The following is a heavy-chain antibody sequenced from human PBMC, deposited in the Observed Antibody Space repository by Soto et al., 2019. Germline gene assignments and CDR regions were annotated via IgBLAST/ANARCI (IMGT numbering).Heavy chain of an antibody. J-gene: IGHJ6*02. D-gene: IGHD3-10*01. CDR1: GFTFSGSA. CDR2: IRSKANSYAT. CDR3: TDHPGGYCCYGMDV. V-gene: IGHV3-73*02. Sequence: EVQLVESGGGLVQPGGSLKLSCAASGFTFSGSAMHWVRQASGKGLEWVGRIRSKANSYATAYAASVKGRFTISRDDSKITAYVQMSSVKTEGTAVYYCTDHPGGYCCYGMDVWGQGTTVTVSS.